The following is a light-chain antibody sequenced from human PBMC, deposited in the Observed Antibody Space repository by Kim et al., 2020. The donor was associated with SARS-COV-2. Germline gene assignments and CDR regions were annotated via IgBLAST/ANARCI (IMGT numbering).Light chain of an antibody. V-gene: IGKV1-5*01. CDR1: QFISTW. CDR2: QAS. Sequence: DIHMTQSPSTLSASVGDRVTITCRASQFISTWLAWYQQKPGKSPKLLVYQASTLESGVPSRFSGSGSGTDFSLTIDSLQPDDFATYYCQHYNSYPYAFGQGTKGDIK. CDR3: QHYNSYPYA. J-gene: IGKJ2*01.